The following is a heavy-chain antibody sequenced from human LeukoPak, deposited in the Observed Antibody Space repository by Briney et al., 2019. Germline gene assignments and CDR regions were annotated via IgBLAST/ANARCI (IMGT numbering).Heavy chain of an antibody. Sequence: SETLSLTCSVSGYSISSGYYCGWIRQPPGKGLEWIGTIHHSGSTYYNPSLKSRVTISVDTSKNQFSLKLSSVTAADTAVYYCARRPDTYQDYWGQGTLVTVSS. CDR2: IHHSGST. V-gene: IGHV4-38-2*02. D-gene: IGHD1-14*01. CDR1: GYSISSGYY. J-gene: IGHJ4*02. CDR3: ARRPDTYQDY.